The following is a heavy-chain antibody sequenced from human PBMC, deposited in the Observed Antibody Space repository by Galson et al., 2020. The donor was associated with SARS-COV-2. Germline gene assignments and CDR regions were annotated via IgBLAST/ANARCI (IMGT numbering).Heavy chain of an antibody. V-gene: IGHV3-30*04. CDR1: GFTFSNYV. CDR3: ARGGEWELPYYFDY. Sequence: GESLKISCAASGFTFSNYVMHWVRQAPGKGPEWVAVISSDGSNSYYADSLKGRFTISRDNSKSTLYLQMNSLRAEDTAVYYCARGGEWELPYYFDYWGQGTLVTVSS. D-gene: IGHD1-26*01. J-gene: IGHJ4*02. CDR2: ISSDGSNS.